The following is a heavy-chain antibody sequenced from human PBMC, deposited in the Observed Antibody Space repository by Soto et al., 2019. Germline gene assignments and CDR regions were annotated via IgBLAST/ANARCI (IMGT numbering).Heavy chain of an antibody. CDR2: ISAYNGNT. V-gene: IGHV1-18*01. Sequence: EASVKVSCKASGYTFTSYGISWVRQAPGQGLEWMGWISAYNGNTNYAQKLQGRVTMTTDTSTSTAYMELRSLRSDDTAVYYCARDSITIFGVVIMLNYYYYGMDVWGQGTTVTVSS. CDR1: GYTFTSYG. D-gene: IGHD3-3*01. J-gene: IGHJ6*02. CDR3: ARDSITIFGVVIMLNYYYYGMDV.